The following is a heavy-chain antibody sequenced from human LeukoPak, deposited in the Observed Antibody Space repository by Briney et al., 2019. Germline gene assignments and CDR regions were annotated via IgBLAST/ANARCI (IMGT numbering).Heavy chain of an antibody. D-gene: IGHD4-17*01. V-gene: IGHV3-30*02. CDR2: IRCDGRNK. J-gene: IGHJ4*02. Sequence: PGGSLRLSCAASGFTFSTYGMHWVRQAPGKGLEWVAFIRCDGRNKYYADSVKGRFTISRDNSKNTLCLQMNSLRAEDTAVYYCAKEIWPTVTTPGHTHFDYWGQGTLVTVSS. CDR1: GFTFSTYG. CDR3: AKEIWPTVTTPGHTHFDY.